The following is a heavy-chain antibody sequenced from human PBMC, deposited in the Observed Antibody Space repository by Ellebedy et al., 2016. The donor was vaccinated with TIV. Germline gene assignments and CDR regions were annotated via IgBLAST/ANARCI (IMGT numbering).Heavy chain of an antibody. D-gene: IGHD6-13*01. V-gene: IGHV1-46*01. CDR1: GYTFTSYY. J-gene: IGHJ4*02. CDR3: AIDIAAAGTGGND. Sequence: ASVKVSCKASGYTFTSYYMHWVRQAPGQGLEWMGIINPSGGSTSYAQKFQGRVTMTRNTSISTAYMELSSLRSEDTAVYYCAIDIAAAGTGGNDWGQGTLVTVSS. CDR2: INPSGGST.